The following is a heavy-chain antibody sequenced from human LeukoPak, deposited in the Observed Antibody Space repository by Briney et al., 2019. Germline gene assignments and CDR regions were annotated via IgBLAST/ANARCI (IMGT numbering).Heavy chain of an antibody. CDR3: ASQGYYYDSSGYTDY. J-gene: IGHJ4*02. CDR2: IYHSGST. D-gene: IGHD3-22*01. Sequence: SETLSLTCTVSGYSISIGYYWGWIRQPPGKGLDWIGIIYHSGSTYYNPSLKSRVTISVDTSKNQFSLKLSSVTAADTAVYYCASQGYYYDSSGYTDYWGQGTLVTVSP. CDR1: GYSISIGYY. V-gene: IGHV4-38-2*02.